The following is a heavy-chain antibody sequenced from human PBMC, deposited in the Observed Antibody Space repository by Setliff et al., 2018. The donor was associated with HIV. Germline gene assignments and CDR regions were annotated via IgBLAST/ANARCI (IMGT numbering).Heavy chain of an antibody. V-gene: IGHV4-39*07. CDR3: ARGGLDSCGYYSTYYYYGMDV. CDR2: INHSGST. J-gene: IGHJ6*02. CDR1: GGSITSNSYS. D-gene: IGHD3-22*01. Sequence: SETLSLTCTVSGGSITSNSYSWGWIRQPPGKGLEWIGEINHSGSTNYNPSLKSRVTISVDTSKNQFSLKLSSVTAADTAVYYCARGGLDSCGYYSTYYYYGMDVWGQGTTVTVSS.